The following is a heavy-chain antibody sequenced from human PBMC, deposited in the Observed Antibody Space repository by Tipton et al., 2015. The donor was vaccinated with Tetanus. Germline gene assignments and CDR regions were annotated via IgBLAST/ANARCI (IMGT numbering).Heavy chain of an antibody. CDR2: INHSGST. D-gene: IGHD3-10*01. CDR1: GGSFSGYY. Sequence: TLSLTCAVYGGSFSGYYWSWIRQPPGKGLEWIGEINHSGSTNYNPSLKSRVTISVDTSKNQFSLKLSSVTAADTAVYYCARLGYGSGSYWPRGYYSYYGMDVWGQGTTVTVSS. V-gene: IGHV4-34*01. CDR3: ARLGYGSGSYWPRGYYSYYGMDV. J-gene: IGHJ6*02.